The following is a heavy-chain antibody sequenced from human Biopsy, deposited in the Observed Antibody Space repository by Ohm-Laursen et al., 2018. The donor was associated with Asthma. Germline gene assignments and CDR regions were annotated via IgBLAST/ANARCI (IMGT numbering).Heavy chain of an antibody. CDR2: ISSDGHNK. CDR1: GFVFSQSG. J-gene: IGHJ6*02. Sequence: SLRLSCAASGFVFSQSGMHWVRQAPGKGLEWVALISSDGHNKYYKDSVKGRFTISRDNSKLRLYLEINSLRVEDSAVYYCARVPVAAAGPYYYGMDVWGQGTTVTVSS. V-gene: IGHV3-30*03. D-gene: IGHD6-13*01. CDR3: ARVPVAAAGPYYYGMDV.